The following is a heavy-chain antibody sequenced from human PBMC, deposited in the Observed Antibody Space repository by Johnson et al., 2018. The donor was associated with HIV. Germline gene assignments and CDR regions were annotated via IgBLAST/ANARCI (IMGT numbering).Heavy chain of an antibody. Sequence: VQLVESGGGVVQPGRSLRLSCAASGFTFRNYAIHWVRQAPGQGLEWVAVMSSDGSTEYYADSVKGRFTISRDNSENTLYLQMNSLRIEDTAVYYCARPCTWNFYDAFDIWGQGTMVTVSS. D-gene: IGHD1-7*01. CDR1: GFTFRNYA. CDR3: ARPCTWNFYDAFDI. J-gene: IGHJ3*02. CDR2: MSSDGSTE. V-gene: IGHV3-30-3*01.